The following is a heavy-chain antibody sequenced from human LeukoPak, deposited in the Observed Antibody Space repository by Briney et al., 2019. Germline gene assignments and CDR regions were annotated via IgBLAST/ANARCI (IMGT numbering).Heavy chain of an antibody. CDR1: GVSISNYY. CDR2: ISYTGST. V-gene: IGHV4-59*01. J-gene: IGHJ6*02. Sequence: SETLSLTCTVSGVSISNYYWNWIRQPPGKGLEWIGYISYTGSTNSNPSLKSRVTISIDTSKNHFSLKLSSVTAADTAVYYCARDRNGYSYYNYVMDVWGQGTTVTVSS. CDR3: ARDRNGYSYYNYVMDV. D-gene: IGHD3-3*01.